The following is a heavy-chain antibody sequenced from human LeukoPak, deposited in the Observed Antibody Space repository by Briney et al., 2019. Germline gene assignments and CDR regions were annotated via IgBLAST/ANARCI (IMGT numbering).Heavy chain of an antibody. V-gene: IGHV3-30*02. CDR3: ARENYGGNSGHYYYMDV. J-gene: IGHJ6*03. CDR1: GFTFSSYG. CDR2: IRYDGSNK. Sequence: AGGSLRLSCAASGFTFSSYGMHWVRQAPGKGLEWVAFIRYDGSNKYYADSVKGRFTISRDNSKNTLYLQMNSLRAEDTALYHCARENYGGNSGHYYYMDVWGKGTTVTISS. D-gene: IGHD4-23*01.